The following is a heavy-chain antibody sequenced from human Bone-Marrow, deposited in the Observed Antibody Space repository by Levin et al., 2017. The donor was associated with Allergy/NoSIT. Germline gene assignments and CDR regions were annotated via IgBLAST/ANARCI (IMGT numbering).Heavy chain of an antibody. D-gene: IGHD5-12*01. CDR1: GGSISNSY. CDR2: IKNSGTT. J-gene: IGHJ6*02. CDR3: ASLGYTISYYDYAMDV. V-gene: IGHV4-59*01. Sequence: LSQTLSLTCSVSGGSISNSYWSWIRQAPGKGLEWIGYIKNSGTTKYNPSLNSRVTISADTSKNQVSLRLTSVTAADTAVYYCASLGYTISYYDYAMDVWGQGTTVTVSS.